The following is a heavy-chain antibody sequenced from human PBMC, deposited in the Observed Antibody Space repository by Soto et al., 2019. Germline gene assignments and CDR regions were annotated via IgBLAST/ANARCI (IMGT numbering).Heavy chain of an antibody. D-gene: IGHD5-12*01. V-gene: IGHV4-31*03. CDR3: ARRGTYYLDY. CDR2: VHSTGNT. J-gene: IGHJ4*02. CDR1: GDSINTFSYF. Sequence: QVQLRESGPGLVEPSQTLSLTCTASGDSINTFSYFWSWIRQHPQKALEWIGYVHSTGNTYYNPSVESRVTISIDTTENKFSLDLDYLTAADTAVYYCARRGTYYLDYWGQGIRVTVSS.